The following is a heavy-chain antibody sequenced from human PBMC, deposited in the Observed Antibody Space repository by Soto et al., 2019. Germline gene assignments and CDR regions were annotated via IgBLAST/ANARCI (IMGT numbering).Heavy chain of an antibody. CDR1: GFTFSSYA. CDR3: AKPFMVRGVIIKGGIYGMDV. Sequence: PGGSLRLSCAASGFTFSSYAMSWVRQAPGKGLEWVSAISGSGGSTYYADSVKGRFTISRDNSKNTLYLQMNSLRAEDTAVYYCAKPFMVRGVIIKGGIYGMDVWGQGTTVTVSS. J-gene: IGHJ6*02. V-gene: IGHV3-23*01. D-gene: IGHD3-10*01. CDR2: ISGSGGST.